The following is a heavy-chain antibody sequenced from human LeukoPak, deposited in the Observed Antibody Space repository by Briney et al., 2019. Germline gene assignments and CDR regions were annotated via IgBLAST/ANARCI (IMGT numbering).Heavy chain of an antibody. Sequence: GASVKVSCKASGYTFSDYYMHWVRQAPGQGLEWMGWMNSNSGNTGYAQKFQGRVTFTRDTSINTAYMELSSLRSEDTAVYYCARGASRSFDYWGQGTLVTVSS. J-gene: IGHJ4*02. CDR2: MNSNSGNT. V-gene: IGHV1-8*03. CDR3: ARGASRSFDY. CDR1: GYTFSDYY.